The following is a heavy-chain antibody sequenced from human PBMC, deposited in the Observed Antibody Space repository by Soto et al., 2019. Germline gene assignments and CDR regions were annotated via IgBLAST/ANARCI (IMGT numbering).Heavy chain of an antibody. D-gene: IGHD3-16*01. CDR2: INAYNGNT. Sequence: ASVKLSCKASGYIYTRYGIGWARQAPGQGLEWMGWINAYNGNTNYAQNLQGRLTLTTDTSTTTAYMELRSLRSNDTAIHYCAMVDVYVTPSPQDVWGQGTTVTVSS. CDR1: GYIYTRYG. CDR3: AMVDVYVTPSPQDV. V-gene: IGHV1-18*01. J-gene: IGHJ6*02.